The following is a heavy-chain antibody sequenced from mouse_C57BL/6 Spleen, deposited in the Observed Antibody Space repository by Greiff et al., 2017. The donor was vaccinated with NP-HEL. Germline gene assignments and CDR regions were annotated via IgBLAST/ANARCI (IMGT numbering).Heavy chain of an antibody. D-gene: IGHD4-1*01. CDR1: GYAFSSYW. CDR3: ARWDEGYVDY. V-gene: IGHV1-80*01. Sequence: VQGVESGAELVKPGASVKISCKASGYAFSSYWMNWVKQRPGKGLEWIGQIYPGDGDTNYNGKFKGKATLTADKSSSTAYMQLSSLTSEDAAVYFCARWDEGYVDYWGQGTTLTVSS. CDR2: IYPGDGDT. J-gene: IGHJ2*01.